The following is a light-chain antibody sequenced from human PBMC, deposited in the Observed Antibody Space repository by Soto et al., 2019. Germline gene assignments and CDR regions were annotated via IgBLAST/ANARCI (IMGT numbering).Light chain of an antibody. Sequence: QAVVTQEPSLTVSPLGTVTLTCGSSTGAVTSGHYPYWIQQKPGQAPRTLIFDTSNKHSYTPARFSGSLLGGKAALTLSGAQPEDEADYYCLLSYSAIGVFGGGTKVTVL. V-gene: IGLV7-46*01. CDR1: TGAVTSGHY. CDR2: DTS. J-gene: IGLJ2*01. CDR3: LLSYSAIGV.